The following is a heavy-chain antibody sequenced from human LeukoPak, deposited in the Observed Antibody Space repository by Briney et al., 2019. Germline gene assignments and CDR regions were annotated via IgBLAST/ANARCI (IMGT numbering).Heavy chain of an antibody. CDR1: GFPLSRSA. V-gene: IGHV3-23*01. Sequence: GGSLRLSYAASGFPLSRSAMSWVRQAPGKGLEWVSNISGSGSGGSTYYADSVKGRFTISRDNSKNTLYLQMNSLRAEDTAVYYCAKSGYNRFDYWGQGTLVTVSS. J-gene: IGHJ4*02. CDR3: AKSGYNRFDY. CDR2: ISGSGSGGST. D-gene: IGHD5-24*01.